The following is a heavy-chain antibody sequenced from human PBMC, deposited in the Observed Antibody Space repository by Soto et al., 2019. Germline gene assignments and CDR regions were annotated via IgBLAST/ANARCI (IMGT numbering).Heavy chain of an antibody. Sequence: SVKVSCKASGYTFTGYYMHWVRQAPGQGLEWMGWINPNSGGTNYAQKFQGWVTMTRDTSISTAYMELSRLRSDDTAVYYCARRGREFSDSRGEYYFDYWGQGTLVTVSA. V-gene: IGHV1-2*04. J-gene: IGHJ4*02. D-gene: IGHD3-22*01. CDR2: INPNSGGT. CDR3: ARRGREFSDSRGEYYFDY. CDR1: GYTFTGYY.